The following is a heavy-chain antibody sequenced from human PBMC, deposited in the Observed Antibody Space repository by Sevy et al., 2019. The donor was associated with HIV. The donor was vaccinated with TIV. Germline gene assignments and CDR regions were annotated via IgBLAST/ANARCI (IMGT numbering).Heavy chain of an antibody. D-gene: IGHD2-15*01. CDR1: GFTFSSYE. V-gene: IGHV3-48*03. CDR3: AREIEDIVVVVAAANAFDI. CDR2: ISSSGSTI. Sequence: GESLKISCAASGFTFSSYEMNWVRQAPGKGLEWVSYISSSGSTIYYADSVKGRFTISRDNAKNSLYLQMNSLRAEDTAVYYCAREIEDIVVVVAAANAFDIWGQGTMVTVSS. J-gene: IGHJ3*02.